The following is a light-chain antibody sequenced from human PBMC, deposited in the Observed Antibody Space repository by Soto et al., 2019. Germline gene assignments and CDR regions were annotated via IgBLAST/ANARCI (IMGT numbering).Light chain of an antibody. J-gene: IGKJ1*01. CDR3: QQTYKTPLT. V-gene: IGKV1-39*01. CDR2: LAS. CDR1: QSISNY. Sequence: DIQMTQSPSSLSASVGDGVTITCRASQSISNYLNWYQQRPGKAPKLLIYLASSLSSGVPSKFSGSGSGADFTLTISVLQPEDSATYYCQQTYKTPLTFGQGTKVDNK.